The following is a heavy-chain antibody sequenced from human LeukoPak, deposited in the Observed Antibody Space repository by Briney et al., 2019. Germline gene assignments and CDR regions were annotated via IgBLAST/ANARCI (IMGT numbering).Heavy chain of an antibody. CDR2: IYYSGST. D-gene: IGHD3-16*02. Sequence: SETLSLTCTVSGGSISSGDYYWSWIRQPPGKGLEWIGYIYYSGSTYYNPSLKSRVTISVDTSKNQFSLELSSVTAADTAVYYCARVSGSYPTNYFDYWGQGTLVTVSS. J-gene: IGHJ4*02. CDR3: ARVSGSYPTNYFDY. V-gene: IGHV4-30-4*01. CDR1: GGSISSGDYY.